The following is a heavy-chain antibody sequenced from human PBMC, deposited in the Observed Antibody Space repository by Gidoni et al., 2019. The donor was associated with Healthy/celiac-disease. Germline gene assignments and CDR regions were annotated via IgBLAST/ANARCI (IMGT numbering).Heavy chain of an antibody. CDR1: GGTLRSFA. D-gene: IGHD6-19*01. CDR2: IIPILGIA. J-gene: IGHJ6*02. V-gene: IGHV1-69*04. CDR3: ARPPGIAVAGILHYGMDV. Sequence: QVQLVQSGAEVKTPGSSVKVSCKASGGTLRSFAISWVRKAPGQGLEWMGRIIPILGIANYAQKFQGRVTITADKSTSTAYMELSSLRSEDTAVYYCARPPGIAVAGILHYGMDVWGQGTTVTVSS.